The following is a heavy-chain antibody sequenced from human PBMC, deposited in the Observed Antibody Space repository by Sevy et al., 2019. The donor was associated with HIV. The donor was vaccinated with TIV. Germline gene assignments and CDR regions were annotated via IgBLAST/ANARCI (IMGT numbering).Heavy chain of an antibody. CDR2: IRQDGNEI. Sequence: LSLTCKASGFTFSDFWMQWVRQAPGKGLEWVANIRQDGNEIYYGDSVKGRFTISRDNAKNALYLQMDGLRAEDTAVYYCARRYFDLWGQGTLVTVSS. CDR3: ARRYFDL. V-gene: IGHV3-7*01. J-gene: IGHJ4*02. CDR1: GFTFSDFW.